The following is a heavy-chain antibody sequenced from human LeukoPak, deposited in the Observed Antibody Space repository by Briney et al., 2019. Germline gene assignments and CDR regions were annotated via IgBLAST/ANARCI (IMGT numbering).Heavy chain of an antibody. CDR2: ITQDGSEK. CDR3: ARDLWELGYGDY. J-gene: IGHJ4*02. D-gene: IGHD1-26*01. Sequence: GGSLRLSCAASGFTSSGYWMSWVRQAPGKGLEWVANITQDGSEKYYVDSVKGRFTISRDNAKSSLYLQMNSLRAEDTAVYYCARDLWELGYGDYWGKGTLVTVSS. CDR1: GFTSSGYW. V-gene: IGHV3-7*01.